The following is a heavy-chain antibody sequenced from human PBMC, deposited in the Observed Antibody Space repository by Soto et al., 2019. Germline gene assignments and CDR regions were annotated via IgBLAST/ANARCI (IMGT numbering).Heavy chain of an antibody. J-gene: IGHJ4*02. CDR1: GGTFSSYA. V-gene: IGHV1-69*12. Sequence: QVQLVQSGAEVKKPGSSVKVSCKASGGTFSSYAISWVRQAPGQGLEWMGGIIPIFGTANYAQKFQGRVTITADESTSTAYMELSSLRSEDTAVYYCARGGYSYGYATFGFDYWGQGTPVTVSS. CDR2: IIPIFGTA. D-gene: IGHD5-18*01. CDR3: ARGGYSYGYATFGFDY.